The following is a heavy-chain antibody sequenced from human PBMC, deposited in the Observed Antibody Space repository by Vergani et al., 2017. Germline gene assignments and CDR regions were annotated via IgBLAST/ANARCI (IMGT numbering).Heavy chain of an antibody. J-gene: IGHJ6*02. CDR3: ARLLADYGVDCYPYYDGIDV. Sequence: QLQLQESGPGLVKPSETLSLTCTVSGSSISSSSYYWGWIRQPPGKGLEWIGSIYYSGITYYNPSLKSRVTISVDTSKNQFSLNLSSVTAADPALYYCARLLADYGVDCYPYYDGIDVWGQGSTVTVSS. CDR2: IYYSGIT. CDR1: GSSISSSSYY. D-gene: IGHD2-21*02. V-gene: IGHV4-39*01.